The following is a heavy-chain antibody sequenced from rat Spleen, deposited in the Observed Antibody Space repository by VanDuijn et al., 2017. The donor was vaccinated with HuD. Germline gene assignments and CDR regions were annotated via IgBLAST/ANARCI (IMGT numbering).Heavy chain of an antibody. CDR2: ISPSGATT. CDR3: VRQGYLRDWYFDF. Sequence: EVQLVESGGGLVQPGRSMKLSCAASGLSFSNYDMAWVRQAPTKGLEWVASISPSGATTNHRDSVKGRFTISRDNGKSTLYLEMDSLRSEDMATYYCVRQGYLRDWYFDFWGPGTMVTVSS. J-gene: IGHJ1*01. V-gene: IGHV5-25*01. CDR1: GLSFSNYD. D-gene: IGHD2-5*01.